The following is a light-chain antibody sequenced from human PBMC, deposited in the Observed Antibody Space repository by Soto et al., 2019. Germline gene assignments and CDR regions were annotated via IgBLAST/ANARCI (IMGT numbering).Light chain of an antibody. CDR3: GSWDDKLNGVV. J-gene: IGLJ2*01. Sequence: QSVLTRTPSESGTPGQRVSISCSGVISNLGRNTVNWYQHVPGTAPKLLIYGNDKRPSGVPDRFSGFKSGTSASLDISGLQAEDEADYYCGSWDDKLNGVVFGGGTKVTVL. V-gene: IGLV1-44*01. CDR1: ISNLGRNT. CDR2: GND.